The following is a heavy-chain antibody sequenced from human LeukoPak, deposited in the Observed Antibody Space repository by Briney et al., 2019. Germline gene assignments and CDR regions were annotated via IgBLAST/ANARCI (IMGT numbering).Heavy chain of an antibody. D-gene: IGHD2-21*01. CDR1: GFTFSNYA. V-gene: IGHV3-23*01. Sequence: PGGSLRLSCAASGFTFSNYAMSWVRQAPGKGLEWVSAISGSGAYTYYADSVKGRLTISRDNSKNTLYLQMNSLRAEDTAVYYCAKDPTQAIASDAFDIWGQGTMVTVPS. J-gene: IGHJ3*02. CDR2: ISGSGAYT. CDR3: AKDPTQAIASDAFDI.